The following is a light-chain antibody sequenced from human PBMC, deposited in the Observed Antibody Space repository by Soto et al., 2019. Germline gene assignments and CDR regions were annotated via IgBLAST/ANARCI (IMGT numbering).Light chain of an antibody. CDR2: GAS. J-gene: IGKJ4*01. CDR1: QGVRYN. V-gene: IGKV3-15*01. Sequence: EILLTQSPGTLSLSPSETATLSCRASQGVRYNYLAWYQQRPGQPPRLLIYGASTRATGVPARFSGSGSATQFTLTISSLQSEDFGFYYCQQYKQWPVAFGGGTKVDIK. CDR3: QQYKQWPVA.